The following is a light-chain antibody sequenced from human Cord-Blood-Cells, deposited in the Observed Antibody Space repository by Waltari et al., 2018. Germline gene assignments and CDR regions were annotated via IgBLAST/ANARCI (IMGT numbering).Light chain of an antibody. J-gene: IGLJ2*01. CDR1: VGGYNY. V-gene: IGLV2-14*04. CDR2: DVS. CDR3: GSYTSSSTYVV. Sequence: VGGYNYVSWYQQHPGKAPKLMIYDVSNRPSGVSNRFSGSKSGNTASLTISGLQAEDEADYYCGSYTSSSTYVVFGGGTKLTVL.